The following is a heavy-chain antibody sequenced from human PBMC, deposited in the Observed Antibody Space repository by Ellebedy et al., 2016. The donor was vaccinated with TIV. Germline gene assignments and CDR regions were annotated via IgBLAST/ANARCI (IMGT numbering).Heavy chain of an antibody. Sequence: GGSLRLSXATSGFSFSTSAMHWVRQVPGKGLQWVAVLSYDGSNEYYGDSVKGRFTISRDISKNTLYLHMNSLRPDDTAVYYCARDGVLTGAFDLWGQGTMLTVSS. D-gene: IGHD3-9*01. CDR2: LSYDGSNE. CDR3: ARDGVLTGAFDL. CDR1: GFSFSTSA. V-gene: IGHV3-30-3*01. J-gene: IGHJ3*01.